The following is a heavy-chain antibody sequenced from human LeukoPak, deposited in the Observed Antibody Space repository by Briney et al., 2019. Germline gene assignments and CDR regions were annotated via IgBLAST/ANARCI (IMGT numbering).Heavy chain of an antibody. V-gene: IGHV1-2*02. Sequence: ASVKVSCKASGYTFTGYYMHWVRQAPGQGLEWMGWINPNSGGTNYAQKFQGRVTMTRDTSISTAYMELSRLRSDDTAVYYCARYSSSWSSPAVFDYWGQGTLVTVSS. CDR1: GYTFTGYY. CDR2: INPNSGGT. CDR3: ARYSSSWSSPAVFDY. J-gene: IGHJ4*02. D-gene: IGHD6-13*01.